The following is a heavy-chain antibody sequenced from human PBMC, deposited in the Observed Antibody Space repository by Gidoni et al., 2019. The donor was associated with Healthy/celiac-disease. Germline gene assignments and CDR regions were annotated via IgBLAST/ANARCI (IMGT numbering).Heavy chain of an antibody. Sequence: QVQLQESGPGLVQPSQTLSLTCPVSGGSISRGGYYWSWIRQHPGKGLEWIGYSYYSGSTYYNPSLKSRVTISVDTSKNQFSLKLSSVTAADTAVYYCARVYYGSGLILFDYWGQGTLVTVSS. CDR1: GGSISRGGYY. D-gene: IGHD3-10*01. CDR2: SYYSGST. J-gene: IGHJ4*02. CDR3: ARVYYGSGLILFDY. V-gene: IGHV4-31*03.